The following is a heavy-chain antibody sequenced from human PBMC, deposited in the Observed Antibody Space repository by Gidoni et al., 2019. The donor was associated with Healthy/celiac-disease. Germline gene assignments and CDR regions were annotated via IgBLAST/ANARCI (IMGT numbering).Heavy chain of an antibody. Sequence: EVQLVESGGGLVMPGGSLRLYCAASGFTFSSYSMHLVRQAPGKGLEWVSSTSSSSSYIYYADSVKGRFTISRDNAKNSLYLQMNSLRAEDTAVYYCARFAAADDNFDYWGQGTLVTVSS. CDR2: TSSSSSYI. CDR1: GFTFSSYS. J-gene: IGHJ4*02. V-gene: IGHV3-21*01. D-gene: IGHD6-13*01. CDR3: ARFAAADDNFDY.